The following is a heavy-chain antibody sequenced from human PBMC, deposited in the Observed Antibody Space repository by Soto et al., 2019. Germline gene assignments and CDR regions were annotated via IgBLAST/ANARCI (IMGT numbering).Heavy chain of an antibody. D-gene: IGHD2-15*01. V-gene: IGHV3-48*01. CDR2: ISSSSSTI. Sequence: PGGSLRLSCAASGFTFSSYSMNWVRQAPGKGLEWVSYISSSSSTIYYADSVKGRFTISRDNAKNSLYLQMNSLRAEDTAVYYCARDGLDCSGGSCYYYYYYYMDVWGKGTTVTVSS. CDR1: GFTFSSYS. CDR3: ARDGLDCSGGSCYYYYYYYMDV. J-gene: IGHJ6*03.